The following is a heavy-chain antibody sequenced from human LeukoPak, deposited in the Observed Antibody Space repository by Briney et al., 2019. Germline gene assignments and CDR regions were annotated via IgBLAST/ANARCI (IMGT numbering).Heavy chain of an antibody. Sequence: SETLSLTCTVSGDSITSYYWSWIRQPPGKGLEWIGHVYDSGTANYNPSLKSRVAISVDSSKNQFSLKLTSVSAADTAVYYCARHSFRGIFWAQEFDPWGQGTLVIVSS. J-gene: IGHJ5*02. D-gene: IGHD3-16*01. V-gene: IGHV4-59*08. CDR3: ARHSFRGIFWAQEFDP. CDR1: GDSITSYY. CDR2: VYDSGTA.